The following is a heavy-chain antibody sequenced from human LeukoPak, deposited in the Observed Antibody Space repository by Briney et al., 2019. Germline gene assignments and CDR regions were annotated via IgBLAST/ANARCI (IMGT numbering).Heavy chain of an antibody. V-gene: IGHV1-2*02. D-gene: IGHD2-2*02. J-gene: IGHJ4*02. CDR1: GYTFTSYG. CDR3: ARDWIVVVPAAILDY. Sequence: ASVKVSCKASGYTFTSYGISWVRQAPGQGLEWMGWINPNSGGTNYAQKFQGRVTMTRDTSTSTVYMELSSLRSEDTAVYYCARDWIVVVPAAILDYWGQGTLVTVSS. CDR2: INPNSGGT.